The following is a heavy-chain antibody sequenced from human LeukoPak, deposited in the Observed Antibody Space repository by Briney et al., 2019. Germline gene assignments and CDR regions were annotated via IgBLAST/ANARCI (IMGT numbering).Heavy chain of an antibody. J-gene: IGHJ4*02. CDR2: ISYDGSNK. CDR3: ARVPRVTGKLFNYYFDY. V-gene: IGHV3-30*04. D-gene: IGHD1-20*01. CDR1: GFTFSSYA. Sequence: GGSLRLSCAASGFTFSSYAMHWVRQAPGKGLEWVAVISYDGSNKYYADSVKGRFTISRDNSKNTLYLQMNSLRAEDTAVYYCARVPRVTGKLFNYYFDYWGQGTLVTVSS.